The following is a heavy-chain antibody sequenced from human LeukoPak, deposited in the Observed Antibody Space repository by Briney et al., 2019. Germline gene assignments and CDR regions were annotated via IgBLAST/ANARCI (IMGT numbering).Heavy chain of an antibody. Sequence: PSETLSLTCTVSGGSISSSSYYWGWIRQPPGKGLEWIGSIYHSGSTYYNPSLKSRVTISVDTSKNQFSLKLSSVTAADTAVYYCARDLEGGWRAENWFDPWGQGTLVTVSS. CDR2: IYHSGST. CDR1: GGSISSSSYY. CDR3: ARDLEGGWRAENWFDP. D-gene: IGHD6-19*01. J-gene: IGHJ5*02. V-gene: IGHV4-39*07.